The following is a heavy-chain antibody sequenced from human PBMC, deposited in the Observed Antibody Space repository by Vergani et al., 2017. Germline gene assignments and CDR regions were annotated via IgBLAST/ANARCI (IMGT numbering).Heavy chain of an antibody. V-gene: IGHV4-59*01. J-gene: IGHJ3*02. CDR1: GGSISSYY. CDR3: ARDRCFDAFDI. Sequence: QVQLQESGPGLVKPSATLSLTCTVSGGSISSYYWSWIRQPPGKGLEWIGYIYYSGSTNYNPSLQSRVTISVDTSKNQFSLKLSSVTAADTAVYYCARDRCFDAFDIWGQGTMVTVSS. D-gene: IGHD2-8*01. CDR2: IYYSGST.